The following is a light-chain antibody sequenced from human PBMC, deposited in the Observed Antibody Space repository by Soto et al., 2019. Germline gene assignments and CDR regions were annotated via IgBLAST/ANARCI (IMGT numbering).Light chain of an antibody. CDR1: SSDVGRYNY. V-gene: IGLV2-14*01. CDR3: SSYTTSTTRV. J-gene: IGLJ1*01. CDR2: DVS. Sequence: QSALTQPASVSGSPGQSITISCTGTSSDVGRYNYVSWYQQHPGKDPKVMIYDVSYRPSGVSHRFSGSKSGNTASLTISGLQAEDEGDYYCSSYTTSTTRVFGTGTKLTVL.